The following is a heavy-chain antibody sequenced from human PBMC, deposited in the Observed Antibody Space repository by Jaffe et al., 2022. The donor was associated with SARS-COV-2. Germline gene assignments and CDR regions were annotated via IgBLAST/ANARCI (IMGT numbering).Heavy chain of an antibody. CDR3: ARELLRFLEWPRGGRELQGMDV. V-gene: IGHV3-33*01. Sequence: QVQLVESGGGVVQPGRSLRLSCAASGFTFSSYGMHWVRQAPGKGLEWVAVIWYDGSNKYYADSVKGRFTISRDNSKNTLYLQMNSLRAEDTAVYYCARELLRFLEWPRGGRELQGMDVWGQGTTVTVSS. CDR2: IWYDGSNK. D-gene: IGHD3-3*01. J-gene: IGHJ6*02. CDR1: GFTFSSYG.